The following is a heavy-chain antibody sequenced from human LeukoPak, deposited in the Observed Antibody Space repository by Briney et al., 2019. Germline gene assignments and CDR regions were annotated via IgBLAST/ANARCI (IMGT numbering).Heavy chain of an antibody. Sequence: GGSLRLSCAASGFTFSSYAMNWVRQAPEKGLEWVSGLSGSGGSTSYADSVKGRFTISRDNSKNTLYLQMNSLRAEDTAVYYCASIDKHWGQGTLVTVSS. CDR2: LSGSGGST. V-gene: IGHV3-23*01. CDR1: GFTFSSYA. CDR3: ASIDKH. D-gene: IGHD2-15*01. J-gene: IGHJ4*02.